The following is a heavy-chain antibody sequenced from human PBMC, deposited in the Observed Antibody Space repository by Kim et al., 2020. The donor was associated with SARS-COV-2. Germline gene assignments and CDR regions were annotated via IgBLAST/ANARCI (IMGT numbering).Heavy chain of an antibody. V-gene: IGHV4-4*02. CDR1: GGSISSSNW. CDR3: ARDLGAAAGGGVWGPLGEGDY. Sequence: SETLSLTCAVSGGSISSSNWWSWVRQPPGKGLEWIGEIYHSGSTNYNPSLKSRVTISVDKSKNQFSLKLSSVTAADTAVYYCARDLGAAAGGGVWGPLGEGDYWGQGTLVTVSS. J-gene: IGHJ4*02. CDR2: IYHSGST. D-gene: IGHD6-13*01.